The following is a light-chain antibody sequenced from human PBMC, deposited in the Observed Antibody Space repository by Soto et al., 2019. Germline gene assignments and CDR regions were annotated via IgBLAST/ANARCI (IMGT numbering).Light chain of an antibody. V-gene: IGKV3-20*01. CDR3: QQYGGSNLYT. J-gene: IGKJ2*01. Sequence: EIVLTQSPGTLSLSPGERATLSCRASQSVSSSYLAWYQQKPGQAPRLLIYGASARATGSPDRFSGSGSGRDFILTISSLEPEDVAVYYCQQYGGSNLYTFGQGTKLEIK. CDR1: QSVSSSY. CDR2: GAS.